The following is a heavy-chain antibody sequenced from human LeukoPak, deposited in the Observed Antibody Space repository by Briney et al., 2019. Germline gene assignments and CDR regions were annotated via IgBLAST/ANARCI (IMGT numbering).Heavy chain of an antibody. D-gene: IGHD6-13*01. J-gene: IGHJ4*02. Sequence: SETLSLTCTVSGGSISSYYWSWIRQPPGKGLEWIGSIYYSGSTYYNPSLKSRVTISVDTSKNQFTLKLSSVTAADTAVYYCARQGIAAAGPGDYWGQGTLVTVSS. CDR3: ARQGIAAAGPGDY. CDR1: GGSISSYY. V-gene: IGHV4-59*05. CDR2: IYYSGST.